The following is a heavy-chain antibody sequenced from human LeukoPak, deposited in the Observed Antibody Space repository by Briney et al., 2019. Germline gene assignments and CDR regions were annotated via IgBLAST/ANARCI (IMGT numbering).Heavy chain of an antibody. CDR2: ITYSGST. V-gene: IGHV4-39*01. D-gene: IGHD1-26*01. Sequence: SETLSLTCTVSGGSISSSTYYWAWIRQSPGRGLEWIGSITYSGSTYYNPSLESRVTISVDTSKNQFSLRLISVTAVDTAVYYCARQGVGATDCWGQGTLVTVSS. J-gene: IGHJ4*02. CDR1: GGSISSSTYY. CDR3: ARQGVGATDC.